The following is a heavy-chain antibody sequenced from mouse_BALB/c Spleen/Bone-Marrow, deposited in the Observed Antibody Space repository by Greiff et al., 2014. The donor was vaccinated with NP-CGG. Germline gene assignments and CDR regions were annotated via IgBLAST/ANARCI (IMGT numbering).Heavy chain of an antibody. Sequence: DVKLVESGAELVRSGASVKLSCTASGFNIKDYYMHWVKQRPEKGLEWIGWIDSENGDTEYAPKFQGKATMTADTSSNTAYLQLSSLTSEDTAVYYCNARGDYDFDYFDYWGQGTTLTVSS. CDR2: IDSENGDT. V-gene: IGHV14-4*02. D-gene: IGHD2-4*01. CDR3: NARGDYDFDYFDY. J-gene: IGHJ2*01. CDR1: GFNIKDYY.